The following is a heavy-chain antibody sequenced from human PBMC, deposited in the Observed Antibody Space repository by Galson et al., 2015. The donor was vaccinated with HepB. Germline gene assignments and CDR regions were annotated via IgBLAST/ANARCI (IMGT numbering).Heavy chain of an antibody. Sequence: SVKVSCKASGYTFTSYGISWVRQAPGQGLEWMGWISAYNGNTNYAQKLQGRVTMTTDTSTSTAYMELRSLRSDDTAVYYCARDWTSIAAAGKSRTPYYYYYGMDVWGQGTTVTVSS. CDR3: ARDWTSIAAAGKSRTPYYYYYGMDV. V-gene: IGHV1-18*04. D-gene: IGHD6-13*01. CDR2: ISAYNGNT. CDR1: GYTFTSYG. J-gene: IGHJ6*02.